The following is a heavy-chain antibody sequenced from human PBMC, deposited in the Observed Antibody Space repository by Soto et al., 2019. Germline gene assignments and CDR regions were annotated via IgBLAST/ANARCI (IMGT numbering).Heavy chain of an antibody. V-gene: IGHV1-46*01. Sequence: ASVKVSCKASGYTFTSYYMHWVRQAPGQGLEWMGIINPSGGSTSYAQKFQGRVTMTRGTSTSTVYMELSSLRSEDTAVYYCARERYYYDSSGYQGPFDYWGQGTLVTVSS. J-gene: IGHJ4*02. D-gene: IGHD3-22*01. CDR3: ARERYYYDSSGYQGPFDY. CDR1: GYTFTSYY. CDR2: INPSGGST.